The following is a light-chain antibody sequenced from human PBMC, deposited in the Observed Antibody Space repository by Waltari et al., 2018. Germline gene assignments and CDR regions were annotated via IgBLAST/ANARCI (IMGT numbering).Light chain of an antibody. Sequence: DIQMTQSPSSLSASVGDRVTITCQASQGINKYLNWYQQKPGKPPNLLIYDASNLETGVPSRFSASGSGRHFTLTISSLQPEDIATYYCQQYGNLPPSVTFGQGTRLESK. CDR3: QQYGNLPPSVT. J-gene: IGKJ5*01. CDR2: DAS. CDR1: QGINKY. V-gene: IGKV1-33*01.